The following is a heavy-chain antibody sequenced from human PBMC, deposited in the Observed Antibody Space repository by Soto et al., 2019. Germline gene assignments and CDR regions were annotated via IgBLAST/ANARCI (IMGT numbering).Heavy chain of an antibody. D-gene: IGHD3-3*01. CDR2: IYPGDSET. CDR1: GYSFSNYW. V-gene: IGHV5-51*01. J-gene: IGHJ5*02. Sequence: GESLKISGKGSGYSFSNYWIVWVRQMPGKGLEWMGIIYPGDSETKYSPSFQGQVTISADKSINTAYLQWISLKASDTAMYYCARRSLVYDFWSGFYNWFDPWGQGTLVTVSS. CDR3: ARRSLVYDFWSGFYNWFDP.